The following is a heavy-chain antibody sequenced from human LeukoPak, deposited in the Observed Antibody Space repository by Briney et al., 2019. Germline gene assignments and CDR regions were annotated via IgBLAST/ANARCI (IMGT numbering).Heavy chain of an antibody. J-gene: IGHJ4*02. CDR3: AKGEQWLVLWFDY. CDR2: ISGSGGST. V-gene: IGHV3-23*01. Sequence: GGSLRLSCAASGFTFSSYAMNWVRQAPGKGLEWVSAISGSGGSTYYADSVKGRFTISRDNSKNTLYLQMNSLRAEDTAVYYCAKGEQWLVLWFDYWGQGTLVTVSS. D-gene: IGHD6-19*01. CDR1: GFTFSSYA.